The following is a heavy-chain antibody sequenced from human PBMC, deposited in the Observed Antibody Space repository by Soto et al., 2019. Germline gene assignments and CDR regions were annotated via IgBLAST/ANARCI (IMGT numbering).Heavy chain of an antibody. CDR3: ARDSSASATSYSFDN. J-gene: IGHJ4*02. D-gene: IGHD6-25*01. V-gene: IGHV1-46*01. CDR2: INPNDGGT. Sequence: QVQLVQSGAEVKKPGASVKVSCKASGYKFINHYMHWVRQAPGVGLEWMGIINPNDGGTDYAQKFQGRVTMTSDTSASTVHMELSSLTSEDTGVYFCARDSSASATSYSFDNWGQGTLVTVSS. CDR1: GYKFINHY.